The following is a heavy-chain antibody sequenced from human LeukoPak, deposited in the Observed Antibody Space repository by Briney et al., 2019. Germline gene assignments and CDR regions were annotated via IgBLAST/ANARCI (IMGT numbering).Heavy chain of an antibody. J-gene: IGHJ4*02. V-gene: IGHV3-23*01. D-gene: IGHD6-19*01. Sequence: GVSLRLSCGASGFTFSSYAMSWVRQAPGKGLEWVSAISGSGGSTYYADSVKGRFTISRDNSKNTLYLQMNSLRAEDTAVYYCARSWGTSGWENFDYWGQGTLVTVSS. CDR1: GFTFSSYA. CDR3: ARSWGTSGWENFDY. CDR2: ISGSGGST.